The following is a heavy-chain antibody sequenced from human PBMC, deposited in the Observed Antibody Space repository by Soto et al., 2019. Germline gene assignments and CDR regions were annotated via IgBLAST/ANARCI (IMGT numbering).Heavy chain of an antibody. CDR3: AHAEYYDILTGPTFDY. V-gene: IGHV2-5*02. CDR2: IYWDDDK. D-gene: IGHD3-9*01. J-gene: IGHJ4*02. CDR1: GFSVSTRGVG. Sequence: CPRTVNPRQTCRQRFTFSGFSVSTRGVGVGWIRQPPGKALEWLALIYWDDDKRYSPSLKSRLTITKDTSKNQVVLTMTNMDPVDTATYYCAHAEYYDILTGPTFDYWGQGTLVTVSS.